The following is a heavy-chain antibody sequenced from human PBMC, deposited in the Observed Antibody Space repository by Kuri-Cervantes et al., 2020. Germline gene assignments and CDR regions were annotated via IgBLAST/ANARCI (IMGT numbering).Heavy chain of an antibody. CDR3: ARDRGCSSTSCYDNWFDP. Sequence: KISCAASGFTFSSYAISWVRQAPGQGLEWMGGIIPIFGTANYAQKFQGRVTITADESTSTAYMELSSLRSEDTAVYYCARDRGCSSTSCYDNWFDPWGQGTLVTVSS. CDR1: GFTFSSYA. J-gene: IGHJ5*02. V-gene: IGHV1-69*01. D-gene: IGHD2-2*01. CDR2: IIPIFGTA.